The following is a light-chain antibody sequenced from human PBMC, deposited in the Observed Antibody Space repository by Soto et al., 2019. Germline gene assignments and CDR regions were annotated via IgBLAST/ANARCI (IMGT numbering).Light chain of an antibody. Sequence: EVVMTQSPATLSVSPGERVTFSCRASQSVTTNLAWYQHKPGQSPRLLISGASTGASGIPPRFSGSGSGTEFTLTIDRLQSADFAVYYRQQYDRWPVTLGGGTKVEIK. CDR3: QQYDRWPVT. V-gene: IGKV3-15*01. J-gene: IGKJ4*01. CDR1: QSVTTN. CDR2: GAS.